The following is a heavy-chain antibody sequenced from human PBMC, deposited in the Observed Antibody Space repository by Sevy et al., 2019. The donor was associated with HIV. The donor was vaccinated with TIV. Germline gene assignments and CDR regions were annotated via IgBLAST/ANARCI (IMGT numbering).Heavy chain of an antibody. CDR3: ARVIDYGELGNWFDP. Sequence: GGSLRLSCAASGFTFSKYWMSWVRQAPGKGLEWVANIKPDGSDKYYVGSLKGGFTIYRDNAKNSLYLEMNNLGAEDTAVYYCARVIDYGELGNWFDPWGQGTLVTVSS. J-gene: IGHJ5*02. V-gene: IGHV3-7*01. D-gene: IGHD4-17*01. CDR2: IKPDGSDK. CDR1: GFTFSKYW.